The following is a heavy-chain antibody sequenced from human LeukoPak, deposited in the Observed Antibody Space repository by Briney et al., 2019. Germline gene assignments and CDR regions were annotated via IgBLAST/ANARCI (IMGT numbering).Heavy chain of an antibody. CDR3: ARVPFLIDTNEVLRYFDWLYRGKSYYFDY. CDR1: GGSFSGYY. CDR2: INHSGST. J-gene: IGHJ4*02. Sequence: SETLSLTCAVYGGSFSGYYWSWIRQPPGKGLEWIGEINHSGSTNYNPSLKSRVTISVDTSKNQFSLKLSSVTAADTAVYYCARVPFLIDTNEVLRYFDWLYRGKSYYFDYWGQGTLVTVSS. V-gene: IGHV4-34*01. D-gene: IGHD3-9*01.